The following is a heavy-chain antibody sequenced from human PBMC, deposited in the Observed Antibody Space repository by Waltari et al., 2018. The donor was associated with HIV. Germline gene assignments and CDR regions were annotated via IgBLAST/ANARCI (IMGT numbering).Heavy chain of an antibody. CDR1: GYSISRGYY. J-gene: IGHJ4*02. D-gene: IGHD2-21*02. V-gene: IGHV4-38-2*02. CDR3: ASPGGVVTAIREYFDY. Sequence: QVQLQESGPGLVKPSEPLSLTCTVPGYSISRGYYWGWIRQPPGKGLEWIGSIYHSGSTYYNPSLKSRVTISVDTSKNQFSLKLSSVTAADTAVYYCASPGGVVTAIREYFDYWGQGTLVTVSS. CDR2: IYHSGST.